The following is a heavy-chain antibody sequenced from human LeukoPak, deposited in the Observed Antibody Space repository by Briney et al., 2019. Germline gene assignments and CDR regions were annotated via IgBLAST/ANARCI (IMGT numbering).Heavy chain of an antibody. Sequence: GGSLRLSCAASGFTFNTYGMNWVRQAPGRGLEWVSYIDGSSSTIYYADSVKGRFTISRDNAKNSLYLQMNSLRAEDTAVYYCARGLEDSSGYYYVSYDYWGQGTLVTVSS. CDR1: GFTFNTYG. CDR2: IDGSSSTI. CDR3: ARGLEDSSGYYYVSYDY. D-gene: IGHD3-22*01. J-gene: IGHJ4*02. V-gene: IGHV3-48*04.